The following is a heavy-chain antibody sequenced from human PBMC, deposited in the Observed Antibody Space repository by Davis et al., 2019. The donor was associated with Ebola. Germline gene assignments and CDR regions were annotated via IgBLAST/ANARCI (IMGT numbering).Heavy chain of an antibody. CDR2: IIPVFAQA. CDR1: GGTFNTNT. CDR3: ARDILRDWSDV. D-gene: IGHD3-9*01. Sequence: SVTVSCKASGGTFNTNTFTWVRQAPGQGLEWMGGIIPVFAQAKYAPKFQGRVTMTADESTSTVYMELTRLTSEDTAVYYCARDILRDWSDVWGLGTLVIVSS. J-gene: IGHJ5*02. V-gene: IGHV1-69*13.